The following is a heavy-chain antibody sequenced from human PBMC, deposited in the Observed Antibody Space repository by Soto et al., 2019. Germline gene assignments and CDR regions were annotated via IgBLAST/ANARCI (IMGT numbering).Heavy chain of an antibody. CDR2: ISAYNGNT. Sequence: ASVKVSCKASGYTFTSYGISWVRQAPGQGLEWMGWISAYNGNTNYAQKLQGRVTMTTDTSTGTAYMELRSLRSDDTAVYYCARFSATVTTLYYYGMDVWGQGTTVTVSS. J-gene: IGHJ6*02. CDR3: ARFSATVTTLYYYGMDV. D-gene: IGHD4-17*01. V-gene: IGHV1-18*01. CDR1: GYTFTSYG.